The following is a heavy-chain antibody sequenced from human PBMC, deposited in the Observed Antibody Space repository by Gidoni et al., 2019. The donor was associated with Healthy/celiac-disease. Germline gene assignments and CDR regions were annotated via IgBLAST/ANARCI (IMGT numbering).Heavy chain of an antibody. CDR2: IYYRGSN. Sequence: QVQLQESGPGLVKPSETLSLTCTVSGGSISSYYWSWIRQPPGKGLEWSGYIYYRGSNNYNPSLKSRVTISVDTSKNHFSLKLSSVTAADTAVYYCARHRGTMIVLGDWGQGTLVTVSS. D-gene: IGHD3-22*01. J-gene: IGHJ4*02. CDR3: ARHRGTMIVLGD. V-gene: IGHV4-59*08. CDR1: GGSISSYY.